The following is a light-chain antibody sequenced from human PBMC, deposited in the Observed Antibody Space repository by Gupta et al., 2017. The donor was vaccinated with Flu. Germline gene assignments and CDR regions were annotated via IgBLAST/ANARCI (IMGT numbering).Light chain of an antibody. Sequence: DIQMTQSPSSLSASVGDRVTITCQASQDISNYLNWYQQKPGKAPKLLIYDASNLETGVPSRFSGSGSGTDFTFTISSLQPEDIATYYCQQYGNLPRVTFGQGTKLEIK. J-gene: IGKJ2*01. CDR3: QQYGNLPRVT. V-gene: IGKV1-33*01. CDR1: QDISNY. CDR2: DAS.